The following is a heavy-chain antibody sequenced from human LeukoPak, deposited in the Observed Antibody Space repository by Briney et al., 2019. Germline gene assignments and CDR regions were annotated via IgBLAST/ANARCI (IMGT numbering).Heavy chain of an antibody. D-gene: IGHD6-13*01. J-gene: IGHJ6*04. CDR1: GFTVSSNY. Sequence: GGSLRLSCAASGFTVSSNYMSWVRQAPGKGLEWVSVIYSGGSTYYADSVKGRFTTSRDNSKNTLYLQMNSLRAEDTAVYYCARDGLAAAGDYYYYYGMDVWGKGTTVTVSS. CDR2: IYSGGST. CDR3: ARDGLAAAGDYYYYYGMDV. V-gene: IGHV3-53*01.